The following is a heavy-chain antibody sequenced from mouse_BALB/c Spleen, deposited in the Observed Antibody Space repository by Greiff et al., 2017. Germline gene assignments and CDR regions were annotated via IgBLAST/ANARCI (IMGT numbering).Heavy chain of an antibody. CDR2: IRGDGST. CDR3: AGEYGKNFDY. J-gene: IGHJ2*01. V-gene: IGHV2-6-7*01. CDR1: GFSLTSYG. Sequence: QVQLKESGPGLVAPSQCLSITCTVSGFSLTSYGVNWVRQPPGKGLEWLGMIRGDGSTDYNSTLKTSMSTSKDNSKSQVFLNINSLQTDDTARDYCAGEYGKNFDYWGQGTTLTVSS. D-gene: IGHD2-1*01.